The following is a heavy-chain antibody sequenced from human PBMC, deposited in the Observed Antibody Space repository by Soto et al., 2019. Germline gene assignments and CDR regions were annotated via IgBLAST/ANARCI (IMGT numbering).Heavy chain of an antibody. Sequence: PSETLSLTCTVSGGSISSYYWSCIRQHPGKGLEWIGYIYYSGSTNYNPSLKSRVTISVDTSKNQFSLKLSSVTAADTAVYYCARDYHSGGAFDIWGQGTMVTVSS. CDR3: ARDYHSGGAFDI. CDR1: GGSISSYY. D-gene: IGHD6-19*01. CDR2: IYYSGST. V-gene: IGHV4-59*01. J-gene: IGHJ3*02.